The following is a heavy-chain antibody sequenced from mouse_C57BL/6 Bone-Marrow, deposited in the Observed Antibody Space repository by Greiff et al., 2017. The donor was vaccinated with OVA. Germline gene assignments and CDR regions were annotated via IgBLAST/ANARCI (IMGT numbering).Heavy chain of an antibody. J-gene: IGHJ1*03. Sequence: QVQLQHPGAELVKPGASVKMSCKASGYTFTSYWITWVKQRPGQGLEWIGDIYPGSGSTNYNEKFKSKATLTVDTSSSTAYMQLSSLTSEDSAVYYCARSPGWYFDVWGTGTTVTVSS. CDR2: IYPGSGST. V-gene: IGHV1-55*01. CDR3: ARSPGWYFDV. CDR1: GYTFTSYW.